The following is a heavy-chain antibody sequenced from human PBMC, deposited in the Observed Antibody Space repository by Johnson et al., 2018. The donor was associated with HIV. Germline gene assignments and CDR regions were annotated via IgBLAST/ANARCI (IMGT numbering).Heavy chain of an antibody. D-gene: IGHD1-26*01. CDR3: AKDGSGTYPNAFDI. Sequence: VQLVESGGGVVRPGGSLRLSCAASGFTFDDYGMSWVRQAPGKGLEWVSLISWDGGSTYYADSVKGRFTISRDNSKNTLYLQMNTLTAEDTAVYYCAKDGSGTYPNAFDIWGQGTMVTVSS. J-gene: IGHJ3*02. CDR2: ISWDGGST. V-gene: IGHV3-20*04. CDR1: GFTFDDYG.